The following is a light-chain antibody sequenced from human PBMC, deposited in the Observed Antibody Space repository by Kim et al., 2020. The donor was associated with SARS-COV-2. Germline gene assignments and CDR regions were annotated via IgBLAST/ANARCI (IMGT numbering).Light chain of an antibody. CDR1: DIGSKS. J-gene: IGLJ2*01. Sequence: SYELTQPPSVSVAPGKTARITCGGNDIGSKSVHWYQQKPGQAPVLVIYYDTDRPSGIPERFSGSNSGNTATLTISRVEAGDEADYYCQAWDGSSDHVVFG. CDR3: QAWDGSSDHVV. V-gene: IGLV3-21*04. CDR2: YDT.